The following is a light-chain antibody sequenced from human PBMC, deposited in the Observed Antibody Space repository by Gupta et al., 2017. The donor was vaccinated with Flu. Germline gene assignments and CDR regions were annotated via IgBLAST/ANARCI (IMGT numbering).Light chain of an antibody. V-gene: IGLV1-51*01. Sequence: QSVLTQPPSVSAAPGQKVTISCSGSSSNIGDNDVSWYQQLPGTAPKLLISDNNKRPRDIPDRFSGSKSGTSATLGITGLQTGDEADYYCGTWDSGLSAVFGGGTRLTVL. J-gene: IGLJ2*01. CDR2: DNN. CDR1: SSNIGDND. CDR3: GTWDSGLSAV.